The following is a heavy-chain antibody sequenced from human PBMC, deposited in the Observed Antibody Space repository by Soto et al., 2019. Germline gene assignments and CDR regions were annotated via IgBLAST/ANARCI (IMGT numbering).Heavy chain of an antibody. V-gene: IGHV1-2*02. Sequence: QVQLVQSGAEVKKPGASVKVSCKASGYTFTGYYMHWVRQAPGQGLEWMGWINPNSGGTNYAQKFQGRVTMTRDTSISTAYMELSRLRSDDTAAYYCARDRGVVVVPAATVDYYYYGMDVWGQGTTVTVSS. D-gene: IGHD2-2*01. J-gene: IGHJ6*02. CDR1: GYTFTGYY. CDR2: INPNSGGT. CDR3: ARDRGVVVVPAATVDYYYYGMDV.